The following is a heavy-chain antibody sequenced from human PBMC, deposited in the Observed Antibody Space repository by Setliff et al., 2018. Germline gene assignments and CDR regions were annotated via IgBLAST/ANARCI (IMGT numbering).Heavy chain of an antibody. Sequence: GASVKVSCKVSGYTLTELSMHLVRQAPGKGLEWMGGFDPEGGETIYAQKFEGRVTMTEDTSTDTAYMELSSLRSEDTAVYYCATESLLRYFDLVGNPYAFDIWGQGTMVTVSS. CDR1: GYTLTELS. CDR3: ATESLLRYFDLVGNPYAFDI. V-gene: IGHV1-24*01. J-gene: IGHJ3*02. CDR2: FDPEGGET. D-gene: IGHD3-9*01.